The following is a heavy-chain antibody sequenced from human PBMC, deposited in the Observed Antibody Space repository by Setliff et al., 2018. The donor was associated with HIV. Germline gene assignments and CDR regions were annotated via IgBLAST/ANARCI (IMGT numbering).Heavy chain of an antibody. Sequence: GGSLRLSCAASRFDFNNYWMCWVRQAPGKGLEWVANIGQDGSEKNYVDSVKGRFTISRDNAKNSMDLQMNSLRAEDTAIYYCARGWFDSWGQGTLVTVSS. CDR2: IGQDGSEK. J-gene: IGHJ5*01. CDR3: ARGWFDS. CDR1: RFDFNNYW. V-gene: IGHV3-7*01.